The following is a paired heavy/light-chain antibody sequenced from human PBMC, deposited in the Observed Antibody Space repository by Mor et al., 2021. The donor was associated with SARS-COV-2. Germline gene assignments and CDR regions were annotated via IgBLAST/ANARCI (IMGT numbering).Heavy chain of an antibody. J-gene: IGHJ6*02. CDR1: GFTFSGSA. V-gene: IGHV3-73*01. D-gene: IGHD5-18*01. CDR3: TRHGAVDTAVEFYYYGMDV. CDR2: IRSKPYSYAT. Sequence: EVQLVESGGGLVQPGGSLKLSCAASGFTFSGSAMHWVRQASGKGLEWVGRIRSKPYSYATAYAASVEGRFTISRDDSKNTAYLQMNSLKTEDTAVYYCTRHGAVDTAVEFYYYGMDVWGQGTTVTVSS.
Light chain of an antibody. J-gene: IGKJ4*01. CDR1: QSILYSSNNENY. CDR2: WAS. CDR3: QQYYSIPLT. V-gene: IGKV4-1*01. Sequence: DIVMTQSPDSLAVSLGERATLNCKSSQSILYSSNNENYLAWYQQKPGQPPKLLIYWASNRQSGVPDRFSGSGSGTDFTLTISSLQAEDVAVYYCQQYYSIPLTFGGGTKVEIK.